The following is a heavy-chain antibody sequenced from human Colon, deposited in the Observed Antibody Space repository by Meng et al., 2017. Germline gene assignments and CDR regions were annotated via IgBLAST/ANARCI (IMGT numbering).Heavy chain of an antibody. Sequence: VQRHQWGAGLLEPSESLSPAFAVYAGSFSGYYWSWIRQPPGKGLEWIGEINHSGTTNFHPSLGRRVPISIDTSKNQISLNVTSLTAADTAVYYCARGLFSRLRSLWYDPWGQGTLVTVSS. CDR1: AGSFSGYY. CDR2: INHSGTT. J-gene: IGHJ5*02. V-gene: IGHV4-34*01. D-gene: IGHD2/OR15-2a*01. CDR3: ARGLFSRLRSLWYDP.